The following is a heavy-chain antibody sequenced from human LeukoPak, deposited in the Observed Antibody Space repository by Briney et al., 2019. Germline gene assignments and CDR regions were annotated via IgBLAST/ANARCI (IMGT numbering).Heavy chain of an antibody. Sequence: GGSLRLSCAASGFTFSSYWMSWVRQAPGKGLEWVANIKQDGSEKYYADSVKGRFTISRDNAKNSLYLQMNSLRAEDTAVYYCARGPKGYCSSTSCHGRWFDPWGQGTLVTVSS. CDR2: IKQDGSEK. D-gene: IGHD2-2*01. J-gene: IGHJ5*02. V-gene: IGHV3-7*03. CDR3: ARGPKGYCSSTSCHGRWFDP. CDR1: GFTFSSYW.